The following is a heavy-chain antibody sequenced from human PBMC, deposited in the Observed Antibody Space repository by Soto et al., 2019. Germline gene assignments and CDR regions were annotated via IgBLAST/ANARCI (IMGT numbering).Heavy chain of an antibody. CDR2: IYHSGST. Sequence: QVQLQESGPGLVKPSGTLSLTCAVSGGSISSSNWWSWVRQPPGKGLEWIGEIYHSGSTNYNPSLKCRVTISVDKSKNQFSLKLSSVTAADTAVYYCARGVIRGGYDHFDYWGQGTLVTVSS. CDR3: ARGVIRGGYDHFDY. CDR1: GGSISSSNW. V-gene: IGHV4-4*02. J-gene: IGHJ4*02. D-gene: IGHD5-12*01.